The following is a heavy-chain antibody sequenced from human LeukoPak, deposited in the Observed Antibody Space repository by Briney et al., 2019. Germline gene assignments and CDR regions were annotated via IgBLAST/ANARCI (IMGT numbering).Heavy chain of an antibody. Sequence: SETLSLTCTVSGGSISSYYWSWIRQPPGKGLEWIGYIYYSGSTNYNPSLKSRVTISVVTSQNHFSLKLSSVTAADTAVYYCASRKLGNDYWGQGTLVTVSS. CDR2: IYYSGST. CDR3: ASRKLGNDY. V-gene: IGHV4-59*12. J-gene: IGHJ4*02. D-gene: IGHD7-27*01. CDR1: GGSISSYY.